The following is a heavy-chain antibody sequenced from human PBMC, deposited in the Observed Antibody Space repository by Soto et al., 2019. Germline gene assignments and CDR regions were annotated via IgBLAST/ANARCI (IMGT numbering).Heavy chain of an antibody. CDR3: ASGGVAGSGTYDNDN. CDR2: ISINGGST. V-gene: IGHV3-74*01. CDR1: GFTFSSYW. D-gene: IGHD3-10*01. J-gene: IGHJ4*02. Sequence: EVQLVESGGGLVQPGGSLRLSCAASGFTFSSYWMHWVRQAPGKGLVWVSRISINGGSTSYADSVKGRFTIPRDNAKNTVYLQMNSLRAEYTAVYYCASGGVAGSGTYDNDNWGRGALVTVSS.